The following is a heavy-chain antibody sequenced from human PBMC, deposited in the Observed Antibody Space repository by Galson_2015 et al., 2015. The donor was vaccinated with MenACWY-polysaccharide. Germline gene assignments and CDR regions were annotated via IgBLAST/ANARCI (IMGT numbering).Heavy chain of an antibody. CDR1: RFNFNTNW. V-gene: IGHV3-7*01. Sequence: SLRLSCAASRFNFNTNWMTWVRQAPGKGLEWVALINPDGGQTEYVDSVKGRFAISRDNSKNSLFLQMNSLRAEDTAVYYCGRVSGHFYYYDSGDLKQGPSDMWGRGTMVTVSS. CDR2: INPDGGQT. D-gene: IGHD3-16*01. J-gene: IGHJ3*02. CDR3: GRVSGHFYYYDSGDLKQGPSDM.